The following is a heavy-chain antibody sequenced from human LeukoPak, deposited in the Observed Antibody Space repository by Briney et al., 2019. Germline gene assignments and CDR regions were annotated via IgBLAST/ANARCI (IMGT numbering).Heavy chain of an antibody. V-gene: IGHV3-30*02. D-gene: IGHD6-6*01. CDR3: ARDRYSSSSARGIIVTGAAGY. Sequence: PGGSLRLSCAASGFTFSSYGMHWVRQAPGKGLEWVAFIRYDGSNKYYADSVKGRFTISRDNSKNTLYLQMNSLRAEDTAVYYCARDRYSSSSARGIIVTGAAGYWGQGTLVTVSS. J-gene: IGHJ4*02. CDR2: IRYDGSNK. CDR1: GFTFSSYG.